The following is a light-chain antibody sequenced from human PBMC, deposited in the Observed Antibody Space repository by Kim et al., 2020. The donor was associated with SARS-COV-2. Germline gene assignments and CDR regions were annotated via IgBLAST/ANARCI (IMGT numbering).Light chain of an antibody. Sequence: QSALIQPASVSGSPGQSITISCTGTSSDVGGYNYVSWYQQHPGKAPKLMIYDVSKRPSGVSNRFSGSKSGNTASLTISGLQAEDEADYYCSSYTSSSNWVFGGGTQLTVL. CDR1: SSDVGGYNY. CDR3: SSYTSSSNWV. V-gene: IGLV2-14*01. J-gene: IGLJ3*02. CDR2: DVS.